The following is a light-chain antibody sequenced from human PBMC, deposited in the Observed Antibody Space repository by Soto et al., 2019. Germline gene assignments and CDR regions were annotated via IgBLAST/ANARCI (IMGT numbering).Light chain of an antibody. CDR1: QGIVSW. V-gene: IGKV1-12*01. CDR2: AAS. J-gene: IGKJ4*01. CDR3: QQTTSFPLT. Sequence: DIQTTQSPSSVSASVGDRVTITCRASQGIVSWLAWYQQKPGKAPKLLIYAASNLQSGVPLRFSGSGSGTDFTLTISSLQPEDFATYYCQQTTSFPLTFGGGTKVDIK.